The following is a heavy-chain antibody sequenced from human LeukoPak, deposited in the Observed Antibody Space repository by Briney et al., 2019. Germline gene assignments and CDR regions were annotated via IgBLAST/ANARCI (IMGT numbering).Heavy chain of an antibody. CDR1: GGSLSRYS. D-gene: IGHD6-13*01. V-gene: IGHV4-59*01. CDR3: ARGRMVAAAQADAFDI. CDR2: IYYSGST. Sequence: SETLSLTCAVSGGSLSRYSGSWIRHPPGKGLEWIAYIYYSGSTKYNPSLKSRVSVSVDTSKNQFSLKLSSVTAADTAMYYCARGRMVAAAQADAFDIWGQGTMVTVSS. J-gene: IGHJ3*02.